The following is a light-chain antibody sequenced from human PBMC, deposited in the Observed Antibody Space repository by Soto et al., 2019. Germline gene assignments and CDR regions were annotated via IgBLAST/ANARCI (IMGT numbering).Light chain of an antibody. CDR2: DNS. Sequence: QSVLTQPPSVSGAPGQRVTISCTGSSSNIGAGYVVHWYQQLPGTAPKLLIYDNSNRPSGVPDRFSGSKSGTSASLAITGLQAEDAADYYCQSYDSSLNVYVFGTGTKVTVL. CDR3: QSYDSSLNVYV. CDR1: SSNIGAGYV. J-gene: IGLJ1*01. V-gene: IGLV1-40*01.